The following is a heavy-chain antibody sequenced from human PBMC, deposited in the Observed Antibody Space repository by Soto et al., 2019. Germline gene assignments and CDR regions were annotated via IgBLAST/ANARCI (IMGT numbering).Heavy chain of an antibody. Sequence: QVQLVQSGAEVKESGASVKVSCKASGYTFTGYYIHWVRQAPGQGLEWVGEVSPKSGGTRYAQKFQGRVTMTKDTSITTVYMELSHLSPDDTAVYYCGRGRSGELVVFYWGQGTLVTVHS. J-gene: IGHJ4*02. CDR1: GYTFTGYY. CDR2: VSPKSGGT. V-gene: IGHV1-2*02. D-gene: IGHD1-7*01. CDR3: GRGRSGELVVFY.